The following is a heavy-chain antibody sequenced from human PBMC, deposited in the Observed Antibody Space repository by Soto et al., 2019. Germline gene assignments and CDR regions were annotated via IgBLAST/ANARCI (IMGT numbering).Heavy chain of an antibody. J-gene: IGHJ4*02. CDR3: ARPRYDGSGTPFDH. D-gene: IGHD3-22*01. CDR1: GFTFSSYW. V-gene: IGHV3-74*01. CDR2: INGDGSTA. Sequence: EVQLVESGGGLVQPGGSLRLSCAASGFTFSSYWMHWVRQAPGKGLVWVSGINGDGSTATYADSVKGRFIISRDTAKNMLYLQMNSLTAEDTAVYYCARPRYDGSGTPFDHWGQGTLVTVSS.